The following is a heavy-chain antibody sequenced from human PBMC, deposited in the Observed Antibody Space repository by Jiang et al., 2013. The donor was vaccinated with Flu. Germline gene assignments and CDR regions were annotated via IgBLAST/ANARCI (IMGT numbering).Heavy chain of an antibody. CDR1: FSGYY. CDR3: ARDPTHYYDSSGYYTLFDY. D-gene: IGHD3-22*01. CDR2: INHSGST. J-gene: IGHJ4*02. V-gene: IGHV4-34*01. Sequence: FSGYYWSWIRQPPGKGLEWIGEINHSGSTNYNPSLKSRVTISVDTSKNQFSLKLSSVTAADTAVYYCARDPTHYYDSSGYYTLFDYWGQGTLVTVSS.